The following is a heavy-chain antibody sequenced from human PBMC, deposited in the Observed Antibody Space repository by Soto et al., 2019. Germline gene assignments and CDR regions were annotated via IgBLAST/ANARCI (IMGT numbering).Heavy chain of an antibody. CDR3: ARVWGGAFDI. CDR1: GGSISSYC. Sequence: PLEILSLTCTVSGGSISSYCWSWIRQPPGKGLEWIGYIYYSGSTNYNPSLKSRVTISVDTSKNQFSLKLSSVTAADTAVYYCARVWGGAFDIWGQGTMVTVS. J-gene: IGHJ3*02. CDR2: IYYSGST. V-gene: IGHV4-59*01. D-gene: IGHD3-10*01.